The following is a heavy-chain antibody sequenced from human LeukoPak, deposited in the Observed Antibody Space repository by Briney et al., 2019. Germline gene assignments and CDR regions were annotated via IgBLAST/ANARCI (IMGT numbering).Heavy chain of an antibody. V-gene: IGHV1-69*13. CDR2: ITPIFGTA. CDR1: GGTFSSNA. Sequence: ASVKVSCKASGGTFSSNAISWVRQAPGQGLGWMGGITPIFGTANYAQKFQGRVTITAVESMSTAYMELSSLRSEDTAVYYCARGWLAETTVVTPYNYWGQGTLVTVSS. J-gene: IGHJ4*02. CDR3: ARGWLAETTVVTPYNY. D-gene: IGHD4-23*01.